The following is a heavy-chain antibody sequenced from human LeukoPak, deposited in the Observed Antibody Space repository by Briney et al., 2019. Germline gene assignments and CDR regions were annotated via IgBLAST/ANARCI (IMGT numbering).Heavy chain of an antibody. Sequence: GGSLRLSCAASGFPFSSYSMNWVRQAPGKGLEWVSYISSSSSYIHYADPVKGRFTISRDNAKNSLYLQMNSLRAEDTAVYYCARSWGYCGGDCSPRRRSMDVWGEGTTVTVSS. D-gene: IGHD2-21*02. V-gene: IGHV3-21*01. CDR3: ARSWGYCGGDCSPRRRSMDV. J-gene: IGHJ6*03. CDR1: GFPFSSYS. CDR2: ISSSSSYI.